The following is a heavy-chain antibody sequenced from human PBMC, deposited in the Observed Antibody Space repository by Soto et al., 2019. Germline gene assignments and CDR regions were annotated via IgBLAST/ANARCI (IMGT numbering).Heavy chain of an antibody. V-gene: IGHV4-30-4*01. CDR1: GDSIFGGDYY. CDR3: ARDVDSTILTPKDAFGI. Sequence: QVQLQESGPGLVKPSQTLSLTCTVSGDSIFGGDYYWSWIRQPPGKGLQWVGSIYYSGSTYYNPSLKSRVAISVATSQNQFSLKLSSVTAADTAVYFCARDVDSTILTPKDAFGIWGQGTMVTVSS. J-gene: IGHJ3*02. D-gene: IGHD5-18*01. CDR2: IYYSGST.